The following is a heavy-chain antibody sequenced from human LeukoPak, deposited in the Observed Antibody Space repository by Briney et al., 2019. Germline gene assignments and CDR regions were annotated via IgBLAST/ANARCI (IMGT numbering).Heavy chain of an antibody. V-gene: IGHV3-11*04. D-gene: IGHD3-16*01. J-gene: IGHJ4*02. CDR1: GFTFSDYY. CDR2: ISSSGSTI. CDR3: AKSSLSDYVWGSHTYYFDY. Sequence: GGSLRLSCAASGFTFSDYYMSWIRQAPGKGLEWVSYISSSGSTIYYAGSVKGRFTISRDNAKNSLYLQMNSLRADDTAVYYCAKSSLSDYVWGSHTYYFDYWGQGTLVTVSS.